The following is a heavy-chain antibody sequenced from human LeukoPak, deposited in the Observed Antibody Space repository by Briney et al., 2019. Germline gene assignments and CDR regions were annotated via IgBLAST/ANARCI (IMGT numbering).Heavy chain of an antibody. D-gene: IGHD3-22*01. CDR3: ARLSSGQSNFDY. J-gene: IGHJ4*02. CDR1: GYTFTAYY. Sequence: GASVKVSCKASGYTFTAYYMHWVRQAPGQGLEWMGWINPNSGGTNSSQKFQDRVTLTRDTSISTAYMELSSLRSDDTAVYYCARLSSGQSNFDYWGQGTLVTVSS. V-gene: IGHV1-2*02. CDR2: INPNSGGT.